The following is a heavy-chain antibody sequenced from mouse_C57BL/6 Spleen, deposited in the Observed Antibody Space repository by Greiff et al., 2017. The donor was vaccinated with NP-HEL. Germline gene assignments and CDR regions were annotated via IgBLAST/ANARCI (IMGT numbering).Heavy chain of an antibody. J-gene: IGHJ1*03. D-gene: IGHD2-5*01. CDR1: GFSLSTSGMG. V-gene: IGHV8-12*01. Sequence: QVTLKVSGPGILQSSQPLSLTCSFSGFSLSTSGMGVSWIRQPSGKGLEWLEHIYWEEEKGEKEGGKSLLTISKDTSRNQVFLKITSVDTADTATYYCARDYSNYYWYFDVWGTGTTVTVSS. CDR3: ARDYSNYYWYFDV. CDR2: IYWEEEK.